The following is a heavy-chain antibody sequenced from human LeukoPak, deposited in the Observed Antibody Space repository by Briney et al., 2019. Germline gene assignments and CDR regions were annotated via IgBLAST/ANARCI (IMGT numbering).Heavy chain of an antibody. Sequence: SETLSLTCTVSGGSLSSYYWSWIRQPPGKGLEWIGYIYYSGSTNYNPSLKSRVTISVDTSKNQFSLKLSSVTAADTAVYYCARGLRTLGYNPPFDYWGQGTLVTVSS. CDR2: IYYSGST. D-gene: IGHD1-1*01. V-gene: IGHV4-59*01. CDR1: GGSLSSYY. J-gene: IGHJ4*02. CDR3: ARGLRTLGYNPPFDY.